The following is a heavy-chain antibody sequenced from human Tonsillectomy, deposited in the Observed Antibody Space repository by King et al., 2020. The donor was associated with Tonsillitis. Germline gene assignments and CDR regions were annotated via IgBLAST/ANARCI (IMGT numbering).Heavy chain of an antibody. Sequence: QLVQSGGGVVQPGRSLRLSCAASGFSFSSYGIHWVRQAPGKGLEWVAVIWYDGRNKYYADSVKGRFTISRDKSKNTLYLQMNSLRAEDTGVYYCARGPSSGWFGIWGQGTLVTVSS. CDR3: ARGPSSGWFGI. J-gene: IGHJ5*02. CDR2: IWYDGRNK. CDR1: GFSFSSYG. D-gene: IGHD6-19*01. V-gene: IGHV3-33*01.